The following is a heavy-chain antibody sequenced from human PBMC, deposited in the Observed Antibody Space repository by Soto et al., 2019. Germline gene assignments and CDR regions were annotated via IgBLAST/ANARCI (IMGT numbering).Heavy chain of an antibody. Sequence: QITLKESGPTLVKPTQTLTLTCTFSGFSLSTGGVGVAWIRQCPGKALEWLAVIYWDDDKRYSPSLKKGVTITKDTSKNQVVFTMTNMDPVDTATYYCAHTPFFGDKLDYWGQGTLVTVSS. CDR3: AHTPFFGDKLDY. CDR2: IYWDDDK. D-gene: IGHD2-21*01. J-gene: IGHJ4*02. V-gene: IGHV2-5*02. CDR1: GFSLSTGGVG.